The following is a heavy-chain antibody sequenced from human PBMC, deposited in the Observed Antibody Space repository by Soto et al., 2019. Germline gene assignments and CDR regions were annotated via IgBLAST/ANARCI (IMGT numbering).Heavy chain of an antibody. CDR3: GREGQQLAQEQFFQFNGVDD. D-gene: IGHD6-13*01. CDR2: ISGDNVNR. V-gene: IGHV1-18*01. J-gene: IGHJ6*02. Sequence: QVQLVQSGVEVKKPGASVKVSCTAYGYNLREYGVSWLRQAPGLGFEWMGWISGDNVNRRSSQKFQDRLTMTTDTSTNTASLELRSLRSDDTALYYCGREGQQLAQEQFFQFNGVDDWGQGTSVTVSS. CDR1: GYNLREYG.